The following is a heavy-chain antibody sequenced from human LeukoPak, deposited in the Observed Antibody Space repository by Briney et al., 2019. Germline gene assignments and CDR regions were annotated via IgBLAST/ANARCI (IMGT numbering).Heavy chain of an antibody. D-gene: IGHD1-26*01. Sequence: PSETLSLTCTVSGGSISSYYWSWIRQPPGKGLEWIGYINYSGSTNYNPSLKSRVTISVDTSKNQFSLKLSSVTAADTAVYYCARGGGSFENWFDPWGQGTLVTVSS. CDR3: ARGGGSFENWFDP. CDR2: INYSGST. J-gene: IGHJ5*02. V-gene: IGHV4-59*01. CDR1: GGSISSYY.